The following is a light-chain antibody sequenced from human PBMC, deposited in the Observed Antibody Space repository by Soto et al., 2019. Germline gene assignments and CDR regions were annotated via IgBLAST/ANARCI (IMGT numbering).Light chain of an antibody. CDR3: QPYNNWPPT. CDR2: GAS. J-gene: IGKJ1*01. CDR1: QSVSSN. V-gene: IGKV3-15*01. Sequence: EIVMTQSPATLSVSPGERATLSCRASQSVSSNLAWYQQKPGQSPRLLIYGASTRATGVPARFSGSGSGTEFTLTISSLQSEDFAVYYCQPYNNWPPTCGQGTKVAI.